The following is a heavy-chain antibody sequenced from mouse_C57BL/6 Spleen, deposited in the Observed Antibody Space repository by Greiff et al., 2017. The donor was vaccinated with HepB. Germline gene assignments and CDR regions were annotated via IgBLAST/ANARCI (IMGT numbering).Heavy chain of an antibody. Sequence: QVQLQQSGAELVRPGASVKLSCKASGYTFTDYYINWVKQRPGQGLEWIARIYPGSGNTYYNEKFKGKATLTAEKSSSTAYMQLSSLTSEDSAVYFCARDEFLGFAYWGQGTLVTVSA. CDR3: ARDEFLGFAY. J-gene: IGHJ3*01. V-gene: IGHV1-76*01. CDR2: IYPGSGNT. CDR1: GYTFTDYY.